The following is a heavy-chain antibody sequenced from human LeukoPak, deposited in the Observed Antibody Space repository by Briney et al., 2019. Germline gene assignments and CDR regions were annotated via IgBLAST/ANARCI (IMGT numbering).Heavy chain of an antibody. D-gene: IGHD6-13*01. CDR1: GFTFSSYS. CDR2: ISSSSSYI. Sequence: GGSLRLSCAASGFTFSSYSMNWVRQAPGKGLEWVSSISSSSSYIYYADSVKGRFTISRDNAKNSLYLQMNSLRAEDTVVYYCARVAAAGTFYWGQGTLVTVSS. CDR3: ARVAAAGTFY. J-gene: IGHJ4*02. V-gene: IGHV3-21*01.